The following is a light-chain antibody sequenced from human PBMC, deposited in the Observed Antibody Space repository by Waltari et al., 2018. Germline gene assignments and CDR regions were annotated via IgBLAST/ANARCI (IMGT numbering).Light chain of an antibody. J-gene: IGKJ2*01. Sequence: EIVVTQSPGTLSLSPGERANLPSRASQSVSANQLAWYQQKPGQPPRVLIYAASYRATGTPDRFSGSGSGTDFTLTISRLEPEDSAVYYCQQYGSSPLYTFGQGTKLEIK. CDR1: QSVSANQ. V-gene: IGKV3-20*01. CDR3: QQYGSSPLYT. CDR2: AAS.